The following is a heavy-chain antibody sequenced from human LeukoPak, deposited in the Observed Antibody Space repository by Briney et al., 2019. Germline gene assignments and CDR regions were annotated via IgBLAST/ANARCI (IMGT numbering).Heavy chain of an antibody. V-gene: IGHV3-48*01. CDR3: ARIYYGSGSYYNSIDY. J-gene: IGHJ4*02. D-gene: IGHD3-10*01. CDR1: GFAFSSYA. CDR2: ISTSGRTI. Sequence: GGSLRLSCAASGFAFSSYAMNWVRQAPGKGLEWVSYISTSGRTIFYADSVKGRFTISRDNAKNSLYLQMNSLRAEDTAVYYCARIYYGSGSYYNSIDYWGQGTLVTVLS.